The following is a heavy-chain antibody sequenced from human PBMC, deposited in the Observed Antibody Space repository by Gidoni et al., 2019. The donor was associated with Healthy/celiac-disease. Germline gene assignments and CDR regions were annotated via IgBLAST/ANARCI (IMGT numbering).Heavy chain of an antibody. CDR1: GFTFSSYG. J-gene: IGHJ6*02. CDR3: AKGDVYCSSTSCYFVGSFGYSYYGMDV. V-gene: IGHV3-30*18. CDR2: ISYDGSNK. Sequence: QVQLVASGGGVVQPGRSLRLSCAASGFTFSSYGMHWVRQAPGKGLERVAVISYDGSNKYYAGSVKGRFTISRDNSKNTLYLQMNSLRAEDTAVYYCAKGDVYCSSTSCYFVGSFGYSYYGMDVWGQGTTVTVSS. D-gene: IGHD2-2*01.